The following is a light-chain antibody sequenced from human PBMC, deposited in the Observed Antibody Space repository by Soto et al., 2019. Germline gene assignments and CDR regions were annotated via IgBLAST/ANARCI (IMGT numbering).Light chain of an antibody. V-gene: IGKV2-28*01. CDR2: FGS. J-gene: IGKJ5*01. Sequence: MTQSPSTLSGSVGDRVTITCRASQSLLYNTTYYYFDWYVQKPGQSPQLLIYFGSIRAPGVPDRFSGSGSGTDFTLKINIVEAEDVGTYYCMQALQSLTFGQGTRLEI. CDR1: QSLLYNTTYYY. CDR3: MQALQSLT.